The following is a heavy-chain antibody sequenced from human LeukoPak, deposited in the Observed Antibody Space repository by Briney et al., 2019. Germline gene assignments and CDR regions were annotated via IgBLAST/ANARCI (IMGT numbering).Heavy chain of an antibody. V-gene: IGHV4-39*01. Sequence: PSETLSLTCTVSGGSISSSSYYWGWIRQPPGKGLEWIGSIYYSGSTYYNPSLKSRVTISVDTSKNQFSLKLSSVTAADTAVYYCARQDDILTLDVWAQGTTVTVSS. CDR2: IYYSGST. J-gene: IGHJ6*02. D-gene: IGHD3-9*01. CDR1: GGSISSSSYY. CDR3: ARQDDILTLDV.